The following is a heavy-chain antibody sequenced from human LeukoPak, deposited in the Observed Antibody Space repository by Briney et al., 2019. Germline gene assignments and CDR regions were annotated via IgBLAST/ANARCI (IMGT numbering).Heavy chain of an antibody. V-gene: IGHV3-7*01. CDR2: TSPDGNEK. CDR3: AKGTIFVGQNWFDP. D-gene: IGHD3-3*01. Sequence: GGSLRLSCAAYGLTFNTYWMNWVRQAPGKGLEWVANTSPDGNEKYYADFVKGRFSIFRDNANSILYLQMNSLRGEDTVVYYCAKGTIFVGQNWFDPWGQGTLVTVSS. CDR1: GLTFNTYW. J-gene: IGHJ5*02.